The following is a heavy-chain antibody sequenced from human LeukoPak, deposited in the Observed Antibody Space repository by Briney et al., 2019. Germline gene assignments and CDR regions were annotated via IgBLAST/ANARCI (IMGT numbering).Heavy chain of an antibody. CDR1: GFTFSSYS. J-gene: IGHJ4*02. V-gene: IGHV3-21*04. D-gene: IGHD4-17*01. CDR2: ITSSSSYI. CDR3: AKDASPGGTVTTDLDY. Sequence: PGGSLRLSCAASGFTFSSYSMNWVRQAPGKGLEWVSSITSSSSYIYYADSVKGRFTISRDNAKNSLYLQMNSLRAEDTAVYYCAKDASPGGTVTTDLDYWGQGTLVTVSS.